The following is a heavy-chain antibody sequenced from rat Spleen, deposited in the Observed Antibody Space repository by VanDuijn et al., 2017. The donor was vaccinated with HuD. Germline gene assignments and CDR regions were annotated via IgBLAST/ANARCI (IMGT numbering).Heavy chain of an antibody. D-gene: IGHD4-6*01. J-gene: IGHJ2*01. CDR3: TRGTYFRH. Sequence: EVQLVESGGGLVQPGRSMKLSCAASGFTFSDYYMAWVRQAPTKGLEWVATLSYDGITTYYRDSVKGRFTISSENAKSTLYLEMDSLRSEDTATYYCTRGTYFRHWGQGVMVTVSS. CDR1: GFTFSDYY. CDR2: LSYDGITT. V-gene: IGHV5-7*01.